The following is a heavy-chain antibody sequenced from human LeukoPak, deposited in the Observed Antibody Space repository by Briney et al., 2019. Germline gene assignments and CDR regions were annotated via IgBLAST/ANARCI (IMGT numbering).Heavy chain of an antibody. Sequence: GGSLRLSCAASGFTFSSYWMSWVRQAPGKGLEWVANIKQDGSEKYYVDSVKGRFTISRDNAKNSLYLQMNSLRAEDTAVYYCARDGAPFTMVRGVITAWGQGPLVTVSS. J-gene: IGHJ5*02. CDR3: ARDGAPFTMVRGVITA. D-gene: IGHD3-10*01. CDR2: IKQDGSEK. CDR1: GFTFSSYW. V-gene: IGHV3-7*03.